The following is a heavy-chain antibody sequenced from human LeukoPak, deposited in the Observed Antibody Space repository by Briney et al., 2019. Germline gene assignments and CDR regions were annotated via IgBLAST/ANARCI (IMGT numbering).Heavy chain of an antibody. CDR2: INSDRSST. Sequence: TGGSLRLSXAASGFTFSSYWMHWVRQAPGKGLVWVSRINSDRSSTSYADSVKGRFTISRDNAKNTLYLQMNSLRAEDTAVYYCARRRGIVVSAFDIWGQGTMVTVSS. CDR3: ARRRGIVVSAFDI. J-gene: IGHJ3*02. V-gene: IGHV3-74*01. CDR1: GFTFSSYW. D-gene: IGHD3-22*01.